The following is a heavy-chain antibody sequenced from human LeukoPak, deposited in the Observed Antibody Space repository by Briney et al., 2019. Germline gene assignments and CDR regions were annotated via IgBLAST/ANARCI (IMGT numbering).Heavy chain of an antibody. CDR1: GYTFTSYY. V-gene: IGHV1-46*01. CDR2: INPNGGYT. CDR3: ARTGIQLWLHYIDD. J-gene: IGHJ4*02. Sequence: ASVKVSCKASGYTFTSYYVHWVRQAPGQGLEWMGIINPNGGYTNYAQRFQGRVTMTRDMSTSTFYMELSSLRSEDTAVYYCARTGIQLWLHYIDDWGQGTLVTVSS. D-gene: IGHD5-18*01.